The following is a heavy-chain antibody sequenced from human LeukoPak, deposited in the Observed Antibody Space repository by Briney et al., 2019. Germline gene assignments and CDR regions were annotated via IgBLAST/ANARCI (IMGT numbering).Heavy chain of an antibody. Sequence: SLRLSCAVSGFTFSNAWVTCVPGAAGKEREAFSRMRRKTDGRITEYAAPVKGRFTITRDDSQIPLYVQINSLKTEDTAVYYCTTLELCDYVTEFFQHWGQGTLVSVS. V-gene: IGHV3-15*01. CDR1: GFTFSNAW. J-gene: IGHJ1*01. CDR3: TTLELCDYVTEFFQH. D-gene: IGHD3-16*01. CDR2: MRRKTDGRIT.